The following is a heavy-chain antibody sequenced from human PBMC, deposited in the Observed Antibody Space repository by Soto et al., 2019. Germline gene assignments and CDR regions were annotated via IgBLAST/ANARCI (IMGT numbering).Heavy chain of an antibody. CDR1: GRTFSSYA. Sequence: GAPEKASSKASGRTFSSYAISWVRQAPGQGPEWMEGYTPTFGTANYAHKIQGRVTITADESTSTAYMELSSLRSEDTAVYYCARTRMYYDSSGYLGYFDYWGQGTLVTVSS. J-gene: IGHJ4*02. CDR2: YTPTFGTA. D-gene: IGHD3-22*01. CDR3: ARTRMYYDSSGYLGYFDY. V-gene: IGHV1-69*13.